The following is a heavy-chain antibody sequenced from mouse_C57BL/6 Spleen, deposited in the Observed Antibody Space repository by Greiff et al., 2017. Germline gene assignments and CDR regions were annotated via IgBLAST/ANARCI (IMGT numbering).Heavy chain of an antibody. CDR3: TNVYGSSSYYAMDY. V-gene: IGHV1-15*01. CDR2: IDPETGGT. Sequence: VKLMESGAELVRPGASVTLSCKASGYTFTDYEMHWVKQTPVHGLEWIGAIDPETGGTAYNQKFKGKAILTADKSSSTAYMELRSLTSEDSAVYYCTNVYGSSSYYAMDYWGQGTSVTVSS. J-gene: IGHJ4*01. CDR1: GYTFTDYE. D-gene: IGHD1-1*01.